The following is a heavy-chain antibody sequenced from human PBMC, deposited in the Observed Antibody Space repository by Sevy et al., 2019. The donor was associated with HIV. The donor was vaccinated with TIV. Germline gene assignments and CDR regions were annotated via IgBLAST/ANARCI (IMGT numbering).Heavy chain of an antibody. CDR1: GFSISNNFY. V-gene: IGHV4-38-2*01. Sequence: SETLSLTCDVSGFSISNNFYWGWILQPPGKGLEWIGCIYHSGTTYYSPSLNSRVTISVDMSNNPFALRLTSVTAADTAVYYCAIARRPETNYFCMDVWGKGTTVTVSS. J-gene: IGHJ6*03. CDR3: AIARRPETNYFCMDV. CDR2: IYHSGTT. D-gene: IGHD3-3*01.